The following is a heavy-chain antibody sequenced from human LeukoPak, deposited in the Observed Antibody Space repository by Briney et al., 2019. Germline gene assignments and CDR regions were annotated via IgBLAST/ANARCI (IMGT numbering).Heavy chain of an antibody. CDR1: GGTFSSYA. CDR2: IIPIFGTA. D-gene: IGHD4-17*01. Sequence: ASVKVSCKASGGTFSSYAISWVRQAPGQGLEWMGGIIPIFGTANYAQKFQGRVTITADESTSTAYMELSSLRSEDTAVYYCARAPHGDFVGYFDYWDQGTLVTVSS. V-gene: IGHV1-69*01. CDR3: ARAPHGDFVGYFDY. J-gene: IGHJ4*02.